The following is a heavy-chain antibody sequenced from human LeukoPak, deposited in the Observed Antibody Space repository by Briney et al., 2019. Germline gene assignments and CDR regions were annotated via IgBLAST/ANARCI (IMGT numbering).Heavy chain of an antibody. J-gene: IGHJ4*02. CDR1: GVSISSYY. CDR2: IYYSGST. V-gene: IGHV4-59*01. CDR3: ARNGQQLVKVDY. D-gene: IGHD6-13*01. Sequence: SETLSLTCTVSGVSISSYYWSWIRQAPGKGLEWIAYIYYSGSTNYNPSLKSRVTISVDTSKNQFSLKLSSVTAADTAVYYCARNGQQLVKVDYWGQGTLVTVSS.